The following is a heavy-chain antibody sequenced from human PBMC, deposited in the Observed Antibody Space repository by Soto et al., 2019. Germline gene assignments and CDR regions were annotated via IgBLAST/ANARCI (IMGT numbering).Heavy chain of an antibody. D-gene: IGHD3-16*01. Sequence: QVQLVQSGAEVKKPGASVKVSCKASGYSLTRYGISWVRQAPGQGLEWMGWISGYNANTNYPENLQGRVTMTTDTSTSTAYREVRNLISDDTAVYYCARMGDVPYYYYGLDVWGQGTTVTVSS. CDR3: ARMGDVPYYYYGLDV. CDR2: ISGYNANT. CDR1: GYSLTRYG. J-gene: IGHJ6*02. V-gene: IGHV1-18*01.